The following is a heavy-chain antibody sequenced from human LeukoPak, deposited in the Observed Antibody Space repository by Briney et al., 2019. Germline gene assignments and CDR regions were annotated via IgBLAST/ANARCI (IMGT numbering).Heavy chain of an antibody. V-gene: IGHV4-39*01. CDR3: AKNYYDSSAYYSDY. D-gene: IGHD3-22*01. CDR2: IHHSGST. Sequence: SGTLSLTCTVSGGSISSSSYYWGWIRQPPGKGLEWIGKIHHSGSTYYNPSLKSRVTISVDTSKNQFSLKLSSVTAADTAVYYCAKNYYDSSAYYSDYWGQGTLVTVSS. J-gene: IGHJ4*02. CDR1: GGSISSSSYY.